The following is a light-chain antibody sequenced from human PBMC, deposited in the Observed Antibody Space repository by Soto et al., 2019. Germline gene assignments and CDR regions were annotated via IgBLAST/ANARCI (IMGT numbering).Light chain of an antibody. V-gene: IGLV2-14*01. CDR1: SSDVGSYNF. J-gene: IGLJ1*01. CDR2: EVS. CDR3: ASYTTSSNYV. Sequence: QSALTQPASVSGSPGQSITISCTGTSSDVGSYNFVSWYQQLPSRAPKLMIYEVSNRPSGVSNRFSGSKSGNTASLTISGLQAEDEADYYCASYTTSSNYVFGTGTKLTVL.